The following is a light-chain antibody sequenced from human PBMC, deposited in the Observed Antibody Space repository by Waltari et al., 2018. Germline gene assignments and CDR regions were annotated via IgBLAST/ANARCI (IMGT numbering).Light chain of an antibody. J-gene: IGKJ2*01. V-gene: IGKV3-20*01. CDR1: QSLTKRY. Sequence: VLTQSPGTLSLSPVERATLSCRASQSLTKRYLAWYQQKPGQAPRLLIYGASSRAAGIPDSFSGSGSGTDFTLTISRLEPEDFAVYYCQQYGSSVLYTFGQGTKLEIK. CDR2: GAS. CDR3: QQYGSSVLYT.